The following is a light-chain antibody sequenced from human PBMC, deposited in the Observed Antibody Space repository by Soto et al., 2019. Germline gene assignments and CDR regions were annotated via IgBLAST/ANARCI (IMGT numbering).Light chain of an antibody. CDR3: QHRSNCPPEAT. CDR2: DAS. CDR1: QSVSNY. Sequence: EIGLTQSQATLSLSPGERATLSCRATQSVSNYLAWYQQKPGQAPRLLIYDASNRATGIPARFSGSGSGTDSALTIGIIEAQAFAVYYCQHRSNCPPEATFGPGTKVDIK. V-gene: IGKV3-11*01. J-gene: IGKJ3*01.